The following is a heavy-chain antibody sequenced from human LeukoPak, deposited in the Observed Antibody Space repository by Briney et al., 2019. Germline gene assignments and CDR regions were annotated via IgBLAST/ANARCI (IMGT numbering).Heavy chain of an antibody. V-gene: IGHV3-30*18. CDR1: GFTFSDYG. CDR2: VSADQSHK. D-gene: IGHD6-13*01. Sequence: GESLKLSCEASGFTFSDYGMHWVRQAPGKGLEWVAVVSADQSHKQYADSVKGRVTISRDNSKSTLYLQLNSLRSEDTAVYYCAKGGVSDIGSWYGDYFDYWGQGTLVTVSS. J-gene: IGHJ4*02. CDR3: AKGGVSDIGSWYGDYFDY.